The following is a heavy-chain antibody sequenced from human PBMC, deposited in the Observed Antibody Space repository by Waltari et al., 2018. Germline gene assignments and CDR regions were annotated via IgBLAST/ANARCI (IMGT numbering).Heavy chain of an antibody. Sequence: EVQLLDSGGGLVQPGGSLRLSCAAYGFPFSSNWMSWVRQAPGRGLEWLANIKPDGSQQYYVDSVRGRFSISRDNAKNSLYLQLNSLRAEDTAIYYCARDFNWGWDFWGQGTLVTVSS. D-gene: IGHD7-27*01. CDR2: IKPDGSQQ. CDR1: GFPFSSNW. V-gene: IGHV3-7*03. CDR3: ARDFNWGWDF. J-gene: IGHJ4*02.